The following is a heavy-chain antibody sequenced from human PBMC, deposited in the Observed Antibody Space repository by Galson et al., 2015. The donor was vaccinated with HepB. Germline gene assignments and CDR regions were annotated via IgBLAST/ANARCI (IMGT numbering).Heavy chain of an antibody. J-gene: IGHJ5*02. D-gene: IGHD5-18*01. CDR3: ALGYSYGYRYNWFDP. Sequence: SVKVSCKASGGTFSSYAISWVRQAPGQGLEWMGGIIPIFGTANYAQKFQGRVTITADESTSTAYMELSSLRSEDTAVYYCALGYSYGYRYNWFDPWGQGTLFTAPS. CDR2: IIPIFGTA. CDR1: GGTFSSYA. V-gene: IGHV1-69*13.